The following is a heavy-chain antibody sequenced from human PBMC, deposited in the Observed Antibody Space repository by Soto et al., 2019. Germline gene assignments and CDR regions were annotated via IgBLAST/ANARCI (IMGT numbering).Heavy chain of an antibody. CDR3: ANPGYSSGWGYYGMDV. CDR2: ISGSGGST. CDR1: GFTFSIYA. J-gene: IGHJ6*02. V-gene: IGHV3-23*01. D-gene: IGHD6-19*01. Sequence: GGSLRLSCAASGFTFSIYAMSWVRQAPGKGLEWVSAISGSGGSTYYADSVKGRFTISRDNSKNTLYLQMNSLRAEDTAVYYCANPGYSSGWGYYGMDVWGQGTTVTVSS.